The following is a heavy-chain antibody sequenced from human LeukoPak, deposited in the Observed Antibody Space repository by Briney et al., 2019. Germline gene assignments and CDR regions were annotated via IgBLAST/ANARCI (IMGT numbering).Heavy chain of an antibody. Sequence: GGSLRLSCAASGFTFSSYAMHWVRQAPGKGLEWVAVISYDGSNKYYADSVKGRFTISRDNSKNTLYLQMNSLRVEDTAVYYCARGSYDSVWGTLGFDYWGQGTLVTVSS. D-gene: IGHD3-16*01. CDR2: ISYDGSNK. J-gene: IGHJ4*02. CDR1: GFTFSSYA. V-gene: IGHV3-30*04. CDR3: ARGSYDSVWGTLGFDY.